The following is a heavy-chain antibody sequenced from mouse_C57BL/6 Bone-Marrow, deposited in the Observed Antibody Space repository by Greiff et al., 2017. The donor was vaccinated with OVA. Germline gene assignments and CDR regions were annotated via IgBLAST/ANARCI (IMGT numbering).Heavy chain of an antibody. CDR2: IDPETGGT. V-gene: IGHV1-15*01. CDR1: CYTFTDYE. CDR3: TRGLPDAMDY. D-gene: IGHD2-2*01. Sequence: QVQLQQSGAELVRPGASVTLSCKASCYTFTDYEMHWVKQTPVHGLEWIGAIDPETGGTAYNQKFKGKAILTADKSSSTAYMELRSLTSEDSAVYYCTRGLPDAMDYWGQGTSVTVSS. J-gene: IGHJ4*01.